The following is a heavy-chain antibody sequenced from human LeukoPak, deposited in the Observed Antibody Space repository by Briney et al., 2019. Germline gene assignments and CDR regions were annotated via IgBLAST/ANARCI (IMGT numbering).Heavy chain of an antibody. CDR1: GFTFTTYA. J-gene: IGHJ4*02. CDR3: AKVDGGIAAAGTPDY. V-gene: IGHV3-23*01. CDR2: ISGSGGST. D-gene: IGHD6-13*01. Sequence: PGGSLRLSCAASGFTFTTYAMSWVRQAPGKGLEWVSSISGSGGSTYYVDSVKGRFTISRDNSKNTLYLQMHSLRAEDTAVYYCAKVDGGIAAAGTPDYWGQGTLVTVSS.